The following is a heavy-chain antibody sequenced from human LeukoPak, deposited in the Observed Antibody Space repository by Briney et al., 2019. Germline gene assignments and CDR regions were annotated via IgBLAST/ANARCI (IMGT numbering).Heavy chain of an antibody. CDR1: GFTFSSYG. V-gene: IGHV3-23*01. CDR3: ARDDSGIEPALDI. J-gene: IGHJ3*02. CDR2: ISGSGGST. Sequence: GGSLRLSCAASGFTFSSYGMSWVRQAPGKGLEWVSAISGSGGSTYYADSVKGRFTISRDNSKNTLYLQMGSLTTEDMAVYYCARDDSGIEPALDIWGQGAMVTVSA. D-gene: IGHD1-26*01.